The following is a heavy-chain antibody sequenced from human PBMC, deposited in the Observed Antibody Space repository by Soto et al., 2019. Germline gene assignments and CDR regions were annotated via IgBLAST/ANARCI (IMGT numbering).Heavy chain of an antibody. V-gene: IGHV1-3*01. J-gene: IGHJ5*02. Sequence: ASVKVSCKXSGYTFTRYTMNWVRQAPGQRLEWMGWINPDNGNTKSSQEFQDRVIITRDTSASTAYMDLSSLRSEDTAVYYCARGIATGQLDPWGQGTLVTVSS. CDR2: INPDNGNT. CDR3: ARGIATGQLDP. D-gene: IGHD2-15*01. CDR1: GYTFTRYT.